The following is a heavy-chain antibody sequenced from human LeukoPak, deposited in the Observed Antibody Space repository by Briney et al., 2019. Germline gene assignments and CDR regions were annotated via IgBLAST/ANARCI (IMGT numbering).Heavy chain of an antibody. CDR3: ARDLWLD. J-gene: IGHJ4*02. D-gene: IGHD3-16*01. CDR1: GFTLSSSW. CDR2: IKQDGSET. V-gene: IGHV3-7*01. Sequence: GGSLSLSCTASGFTLSSSWMNWVRQAPGKGLEWVANIKQDGSETYYVDSVKGRFTISRDNARNSVYLQMNSLRAEDTAVYYCARDLWLDWGERTLVTVS.